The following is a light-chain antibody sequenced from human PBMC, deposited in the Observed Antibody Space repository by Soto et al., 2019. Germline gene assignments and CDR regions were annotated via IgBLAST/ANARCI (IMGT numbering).Light chain of an antibody. CDR1: QSISGA. Sequence: DIQMTQSPSTLSASEGDRVTITCRASQSISGALAWYQQKPGKAPKLLIYEASNLKSGVPSRFSGSGSGTEYTLTISSLQPADSASYYCQQYNGYWTFGQGTRVEIK. CDR3: QQYNGYWT. J-gene: IGKJ1*01. V-gene: IGKV1-5*03. CDR2: EAS.